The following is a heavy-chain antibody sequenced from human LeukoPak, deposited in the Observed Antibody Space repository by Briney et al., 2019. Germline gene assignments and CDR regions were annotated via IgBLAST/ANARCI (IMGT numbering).Heavy chain of an antibody. J-gene: IGHJ6*03. Sequence: ASVKVSCKASGYTFTSYGIGWVRHAPGQGLEWMGWISAYNGNTNYAQKLQGRVTMTTDTSTSTAYMELRSLRSDDTAVYYCARVVRGRELPLYYYYMDVWGKGTTVTVSS. CDR2: ISAYNGNT. CDR1: GYTFTSYG. CDR3: ARVVRGRELPLYYYYMDV. D-gene: IGHD1-7*01. V-gene: IGHV1-18*01.